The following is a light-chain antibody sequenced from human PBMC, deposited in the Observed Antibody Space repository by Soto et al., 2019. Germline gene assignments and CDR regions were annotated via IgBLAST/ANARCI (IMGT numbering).Light chain of an antibody. CDR3: QQRSNWPGLT. J-gene: IGKJ4*01. CDR1: QSVSSSY. V-gene: IGKV3D-20*02. Sequence: EIVLTQSPGTLTLSPGERATLSCRASQSVSSSYLAWYQQKPGQAPRLLIYGASSRATGIPDRFSGSGSGTDLTLTISSLEPEDFAVYYCQQRSNWPGLTFGGGTKVDIK. CDR2: GAS.